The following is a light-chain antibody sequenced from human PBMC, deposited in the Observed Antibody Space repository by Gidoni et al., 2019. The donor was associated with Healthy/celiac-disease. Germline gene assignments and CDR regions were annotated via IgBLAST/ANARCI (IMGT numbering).Light chain of an antibody. CDR1: SSDVGGYNS. Sequence: QSALTQPASVSGSPGPSITISCTGTSSDVGGYNSVSWYQQHPGKAPKLMIYDVSNRPSGVSNRFSGSKSGNTASLTISGLQAEDEADYYCSSYTSSSTLLVFGGGTKLTVL. J-gene: IGLJ2*01. CDR2: DVS. CDR3: SSYTSSSTLLV. V-gene: IGLV2-14*01.